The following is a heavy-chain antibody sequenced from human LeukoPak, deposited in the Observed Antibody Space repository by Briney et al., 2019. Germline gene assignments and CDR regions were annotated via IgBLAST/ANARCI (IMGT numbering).Heavy chain of an antibody. CDR3: ARATLPRSDDYTFDY. V-gene: IGHV1-2*02. CDR2: INPKSGGT. CDR1: GYTFTGYY. J-gene: IGHJ4*02. Sequence: ASVKVSCKASGYTFTGYYMHWVRQAPGQGLEWMGWINPKSGGTNYAQKFQGRVTMTRDTSISTAYMELSSLRSDDTAVYYCARATLPRSDDYTFDYWGQGTLVTVSS. D-gene: IGHD5-24*01.